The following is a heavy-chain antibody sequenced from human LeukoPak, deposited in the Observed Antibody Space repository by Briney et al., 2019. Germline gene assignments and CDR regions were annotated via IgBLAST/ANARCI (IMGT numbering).Heavy chain of an antibody. Sequence: GGSLRLSCAASGFTFSSYGMHWVRQAPGKGLEWVSVIYSDGSTYYADSVKGRFTISRDNSKNTLYLQMNSLRVEDTAVYYCARGGSGSYPKYGMDVWGQGTTVSVSS. CDR3: ARGGSGSYPKYGMDV. CDR1: GFTFSSYG. CDR2: IYSDGST. V-gene: IGHV3-53*01. D-gene: IGHD3-10*01. J-gene: IGHJ6*02.